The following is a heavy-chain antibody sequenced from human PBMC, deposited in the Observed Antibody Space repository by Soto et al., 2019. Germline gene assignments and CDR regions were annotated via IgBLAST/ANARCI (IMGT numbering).Heavy chain of an antibody. CDR1: GFTFSSYA. CDR2: ISGSGGST. J-gene: IGHJ4*02. V-gene: IGHV3-23*01. Sequence: PGGSLRLSCAASGFTFSSYAMSWVRQAPGKGLEWVSAISGSGGSTYYADSVKGRFTISRDNSKNTLYLQMNSLRAEDTAVYYCAKLSSAILFGLIRVVAGPSSFYFDYRGQGTLVTVSS. D-gene: IGHD2-21*01. CDR3: AKLSSAILFGLIRVVAGPSSFYFDY.